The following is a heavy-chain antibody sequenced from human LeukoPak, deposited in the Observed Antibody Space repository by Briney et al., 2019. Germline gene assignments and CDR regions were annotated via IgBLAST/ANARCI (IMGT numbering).Heavy chain of an antibody. D-gene: IGHD6-13*01. CDR2: IYYSGST. CDR1: GGSISSYY. J-gene: IGHJ4*02. Sequence: SETLSLTCTVSGGSISSYYWSWIRQPPGKGLEWIGYIYYSGSTNYNPSLKSRVTISVDTSKNQFSLKLSSVTAADTAVYYCARVPPRLAAAALGNYFDYWGQGTLVTVSS. V-gene: IGHV4-59*01. CDR3: ARVPPRLAAAALGNYFDY.